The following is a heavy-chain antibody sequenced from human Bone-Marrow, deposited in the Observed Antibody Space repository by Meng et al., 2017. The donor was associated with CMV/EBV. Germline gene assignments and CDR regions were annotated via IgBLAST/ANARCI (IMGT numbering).Heavy chain of an antibody. D-gene: IGHD2-21*01. CDR2: IYSGGSRT. CDR1: GFTFSIYA. J-gene: IGHJ2*01. Sequence: LRRSCAASGFTFSIYAMNWVRQAPGKGLEWVSFIYSGGSRTYYTDSVKGRFTISRDNSKNTLYLQMNSLRAEDTAVYYCAKGLRYFDLWGRGTLVTVSS. V-gene: IGHV3-23*03. CDR3: AKGLRYFDL.